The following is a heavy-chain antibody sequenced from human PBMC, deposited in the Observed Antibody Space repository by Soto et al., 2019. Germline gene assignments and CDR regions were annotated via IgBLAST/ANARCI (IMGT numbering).Heavy chain of an antibody. J-gene: IGHJ6*03. Sequence: PGGSLRLSCAASGFTFSSYWMSWVRQAPGKGLEWVANIKQDGSEKYYVDSVKGRFTISRDNAKNSLYLQMNSLRAEDTAVYYCARGVAAVYYYYYMDVWGKGTTVTV. V-gene: IGHV3-7*01. CDR3: ARGVAAVYYYYYMDV. CDR1: GFTFSSYW. CDR2: IKQDGSEK. D-gene: IGHD6-13*01.